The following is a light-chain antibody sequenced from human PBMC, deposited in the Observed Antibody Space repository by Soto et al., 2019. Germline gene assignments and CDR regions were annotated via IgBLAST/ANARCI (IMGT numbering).Light chain of an antibody. Sequence: QSALAQPPSASGSPGQSVTISCTGSGSDIGAYNFVSWYQQHPGKAPKLLIFGVTERPSGVPDRFSGSKSGNTGSLTVSGLQADDEAIYYCYSYAGRNVWVFGGGTQLTVL. V-gene: IGLV2-8*01. CDR1: GSDIGAYNF. CDR2: GVT. CDR3: YSYAGRNVWV. J-gene: IGLJ3*02.